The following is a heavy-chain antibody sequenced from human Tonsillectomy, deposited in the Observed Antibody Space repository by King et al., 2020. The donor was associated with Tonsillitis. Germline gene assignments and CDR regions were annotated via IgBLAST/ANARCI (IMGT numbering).Heavy chain of an antibody. Sequence: QLVQSGAEVKKPGSSVKVSCKASGGSFSSYAISWVRQAPGQGLEGMGGIIPPFGTANYAQKFQGMVTITAAESTGTAYMELSSLRSEDTAVYYCARAHSSGYWAYNYYMDVWGKGTTVTVSS. D-gene: IGHD3-22*01. CDR3: ARAHSSGYWAYNYYMDV. CDR2: IIPPFGTA. J-gene: IGHJ6*03. V-gene: IGHV1-69*12. CDR1: GGSFSSYA.